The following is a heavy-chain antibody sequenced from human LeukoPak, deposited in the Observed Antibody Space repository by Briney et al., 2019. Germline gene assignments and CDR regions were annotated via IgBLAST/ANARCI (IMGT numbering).Heavy chain of an antibody. CDR1: GFTISGLY. J-gene: IGHJ4*02. CDR3: ARFSYGSFDH. D-gene: IGHD5-18*01. CDR2: INSGDGT. Sequence: GGSLRLPCAASGFTISGLYMSWVRQAPGKGLEWVSVINSGDGTSYADSVKGRFTISRDNSKNTVYLQMNSLRAEDTAVYYCARFSYGSFDHWGQGTLVTVSS. V-gene: IGHV3-53*01.